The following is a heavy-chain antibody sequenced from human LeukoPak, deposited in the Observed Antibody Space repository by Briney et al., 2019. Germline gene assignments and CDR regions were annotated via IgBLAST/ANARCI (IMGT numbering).Heavy chain of an antibody. J-gene: IGHJ6*03. CDR2: ISGSGGST. CDR3: AKGVDYYDSSGYPLYYMDV. Sequence: PGGSLRLSCAASGFTFSSYAMSGVRQAPGKGLEWVSAISGSGGSTYYADSVKGRFTISRDNSKNTLYLQMNSLRAEDTAVYYCAKGVDYYDSSGYPLYYMDVWGKGTTVTVSS. CDR1: GFTFSSYA. V-gene: IGHV3-23*01. D-gene: IGHD3-22*01.